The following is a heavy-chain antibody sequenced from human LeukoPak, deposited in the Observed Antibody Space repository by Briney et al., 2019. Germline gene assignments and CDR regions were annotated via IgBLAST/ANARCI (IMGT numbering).Heavy chain of an antibody. D-gene: IGHD1-7*01. CDR3: ARGLVTGTIWFDP. Sequence: SETLSLTCAVYGGSFSGYYWSWIRQPPGKGLEWIGEIYHSGSTNYNPSLKSRVTISVDTSKNQFSLKLSSVTAADTAVYYCARGLVTGTIWFDPWGQGTLVTVSS. CDR2: IYHSGST. V-gene: IGHV4-34*01. J-gene: IGHJ5*02. CDR1: GGSFSGYY.